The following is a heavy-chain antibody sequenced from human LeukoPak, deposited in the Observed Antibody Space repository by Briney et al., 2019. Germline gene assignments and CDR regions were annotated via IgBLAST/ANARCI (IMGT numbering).Heavy chain of an antibody. CDR1: GYSISSGYY. V-gene: IGHV4-38-2*02. CDR2: IYHSGST. Sequence: SETLSLTCTVSGYSISSGYYWGWIRQPPGKGLEWIGSIYHSGSTYYNPSLKSRVTISVDTSKNQFSLKLSSVTAADTAVYYCARDQNDSSGYYFIGEQSFDYWGQGTLVTVSS. D-gene: IGHD3-22*01. CDR3: ARDQNDSSGYYFIGEQSFDY. J-gene: IGHJ4*02.